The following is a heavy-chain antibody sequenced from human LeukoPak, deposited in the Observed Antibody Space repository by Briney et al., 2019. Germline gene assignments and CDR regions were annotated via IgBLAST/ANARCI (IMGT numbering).Heavy chain of an antibody. CDR3: ARDGGSSGPDAFDI. V-gene: IGHV3-21*01. CDR2: ISSSSSYI. J-gene: IGHJ3*02. Sequence: GGSLRLSCAASGFTFSSYSMNWVRQAPGKGLEWVSSISSSSSYIYYADSAKGRFTISRDNAKNSLYLQMNSLRAEDTAVYYCARDGGSSGPDAFDIWGQGTMVTVSS. CDR1: GFTFSSYS. D-gene: IGHD3-22*01.